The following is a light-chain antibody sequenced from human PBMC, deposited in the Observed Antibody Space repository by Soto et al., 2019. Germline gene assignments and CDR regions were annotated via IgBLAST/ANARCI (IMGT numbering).Light chain of an antibody. V-gene: IGLV2-23*03. CDR2: EGR. Sequence: QSALIQPASVSGSLGQSITISCTGSSSDIGTFNLVSWYQQHPGKVPKLIIFEGRSRPSGVSSRFSGSRSAYTASLTISGLQAEDEADYYCCSFAGAAPSSRVIFGGGTKLTVL. CDR3: CSFAGAAPSSRVI. CDR1: SSDIGTFNL. J-gene: IGLJ2*01.